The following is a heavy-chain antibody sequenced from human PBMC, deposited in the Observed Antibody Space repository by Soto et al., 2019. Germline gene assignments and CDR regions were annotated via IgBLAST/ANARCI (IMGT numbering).Heavy chain of an antibody. D-gene: IGHD5-18*01. CDR2: IIPILGIA. J-gene: IGHJ4*02. V-gene: IGHV1-69*04. CDR3: ARESLEKPPWIQLWFFDY. Sequence: GASVKVSCKASGGTFSSYTISWVRQAPGQGFEWMGRIIPILGIANYAQKFQGRVTITADKSTSTAYMELSSLRSEDTAVYYCARESLEKPPWIQLWFFDYWGQGTLVTVPQ. CDR1: GGTFSSYT.